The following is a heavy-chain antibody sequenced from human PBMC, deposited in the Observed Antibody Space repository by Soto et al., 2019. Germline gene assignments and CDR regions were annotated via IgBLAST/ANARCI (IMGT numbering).Heavy chain of an antibody. CDR2: IWYDGSNK. J-gene: IGHJ4*02. V-gene: IGHV3-33*01. CDR1: GLNFGDYG. CDR3: ARDHHSIAAAGAMDY. Sequence: GRFKRLSSGASGLNFGDYGVHWVSKEQGKGLEWVAVIWYDGSNKYYADSVKGRFTISRDNSKNTLYLQMNSLRAEDTAVYYCARDHHSIAAAGAMDYWGQGTLVTVSS. D-gene: IGHD6-13*01.